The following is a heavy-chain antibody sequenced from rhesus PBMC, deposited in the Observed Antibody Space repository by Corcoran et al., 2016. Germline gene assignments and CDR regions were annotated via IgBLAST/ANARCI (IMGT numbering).Heavy chain of an antibody. J-gene: IGHJ4*01. CDR3: ARRIGFCTGSGCYIDY. CDR1: GGSISGYH. CDR2: CGGSSGST. Sequence: QVQLQESGPGLVQPSETLSLTCAVTGGSISGYHWNWLRHSPGKGRVWGGYCGGSSGSTYYNPSLKSRVTISPDTPKNQFSLKLSSVTAADTAVYYCARRIGFCTGSGCYIDYWGQGVLVTVSS. V-gene: IGHV4-165*02. D-gene: IGHD2-21*01.